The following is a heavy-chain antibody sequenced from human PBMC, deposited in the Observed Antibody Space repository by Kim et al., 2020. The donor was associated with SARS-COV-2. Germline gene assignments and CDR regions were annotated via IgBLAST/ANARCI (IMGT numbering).Heavy chain of an antibody. V-gene: IGHV3-21*01. Sequence: GGSLRLSCAASGFTFSSYSMNWVRQAPGKGLEWVSSISSSSSYIYYADSVKGRFTISRDNAKNSLYLQMNSLRAEDTAVYYCARRGLWFGEEGYYYYGMDVWGQGTTVTVSS. CDR1: GFTFSSYS. CDR3: ARRGLWFGEEGYYYYGMDV. CDR2: ISSSSSYI. D-gene: IGHD3-10*01. J-gene: IGHJ6*02.